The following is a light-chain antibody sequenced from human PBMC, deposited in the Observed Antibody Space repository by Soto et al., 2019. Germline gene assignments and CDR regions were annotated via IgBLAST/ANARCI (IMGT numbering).Light chain of an antibody. CDR3: SSYVGSNNPV. V-gene: IGLV2-8*01. CDR1: SSDVGGYNY. CDR2: EVN. Sequence: QSALTQPPSASGSPGQSVTIPCTGTSSDVGGYNYVSWYQQHPGKAPKLMIYEVNKRPSGVPDRFSGSKSGNTASLTVSGLQAEDEADYYCSSYVGSNNPVFGGGTQLTVL. J-gene: IGLJ2*01.